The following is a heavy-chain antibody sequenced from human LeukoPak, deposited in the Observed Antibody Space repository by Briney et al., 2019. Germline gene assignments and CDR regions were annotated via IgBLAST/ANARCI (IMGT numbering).Heavy chain of an antibody. V-gene: IGHV3-23*01. CDR2: ITGSGGGT. J-gene: IGHJ4*02. D-gene: IGHD3/OR15-3a*01. Sequence: PGGSLRLSCATSQFKFNNYGMTWVRQAPGKGLEWVSSITGSGGGTQYADSVQGRFTISRDNSKNTLYLQMNSLRAEDTAVYYCARDEGLGVDYWGQGTLVTVSS. CDR1: QFKFNNYG. CDR3: ARDEGLGVDY.